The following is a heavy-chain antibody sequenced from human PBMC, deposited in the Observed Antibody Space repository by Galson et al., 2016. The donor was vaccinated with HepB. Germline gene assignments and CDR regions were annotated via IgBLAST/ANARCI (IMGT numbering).Heavy chain of an antibody. CDR3: ARSVEGSFDY. CDR2: ISVHYTI. J-gene: IGHJ4*02. CDR1: GFTFRSYS. Sequence: SLRLSCAASGFTFRSYSMNWVRQAPGEGLEWVSYISVHYTIYYADSVRGRFTISRDNAKNPVYLQMTSLRAEDTAVYFCARSVEGSFDYWGQGALVTVSS. V-gene: IGHV3-48*04.